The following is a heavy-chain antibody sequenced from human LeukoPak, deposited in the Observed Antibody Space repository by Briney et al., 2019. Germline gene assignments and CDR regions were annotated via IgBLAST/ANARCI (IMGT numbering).Heavy chain of an antibody. CDR2: ISSSSSYI. J-gene: IGHJ5*02. D-gene: IGHD3-16*01. Sequence: GGSLRLSCAASGFTFSSYSMNWVRQAPGKGLEWVSSISSSSSYIYYADSVKGRFTISRDNAKNSLYLQMNSLRAEDTAVYYCARDRFPESWFDPWGQGTLVTVSS. CDR3: ARDRFPESWFDP. V-gene: IGHV3-21*01. CDR1: GFTFSSYS.